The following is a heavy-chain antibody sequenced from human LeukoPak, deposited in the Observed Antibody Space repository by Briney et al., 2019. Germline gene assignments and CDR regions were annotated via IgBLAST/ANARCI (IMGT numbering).Heavy chain of an antibody. CDR2: INHSGST. D-gene: IGHD5-18*01. V-gene: IGHV4-34*01. J-gene: IGHJ4*02. CDR1: GGSFSGYY. Sequence: PSETLSLTCAVYGGSFSGYYWSWIRQPPGKGLEWIGEINHSGSTNYNPSLKSRVTISVDTSKNQFSLKLSSVTAADTAVYYCAGTDTAMANWGQGTLVTVSS. CDR3: AGTDTAMAN.